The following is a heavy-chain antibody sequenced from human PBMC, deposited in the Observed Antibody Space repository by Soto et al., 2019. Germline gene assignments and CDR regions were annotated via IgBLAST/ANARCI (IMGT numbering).Heavy chain of an antibody. CDR1: GGSISSSSYY. V-gene: IGHV4-39*01. CDR3: ARRLEYKGAFDI. CDR2: IYYSGST. J-gene: IGHJ3*02. Sequence: SETLSLTCTVSGGSISSSSYYWGWIRQPPGKGLEWIGSIYYSGSTYYNPSLKSRVTISVDTSKNQFSLKRSSVTAADTAVYYCARRLEYKGAFDIWGQGTMVTVSS. D-gene: IGHD6-6*01.